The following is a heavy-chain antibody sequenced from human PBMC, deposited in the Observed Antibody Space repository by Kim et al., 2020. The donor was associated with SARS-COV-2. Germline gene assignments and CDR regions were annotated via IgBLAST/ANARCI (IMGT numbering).Heavy chain of an antibody. V-gene: IGHV3-30*18. CDR3: AKVPIGIVSGGKMWLDP. CDR1: GLPFRNYG. Sequence: GGSLRLSCAASGLPFRNYGMHWVRQAPGKGLEWVADISYDGSIQYYGDFVEGRFTISRDNSKNTLYLQMNSLRFEDTAVYYCAKVPIGIVSGGKMWLDPWGQGTLVTVSS. D-gene: IGHD2-2*01. J-gene: IGHJ5*02. CDR2: ISYDGSIQ.